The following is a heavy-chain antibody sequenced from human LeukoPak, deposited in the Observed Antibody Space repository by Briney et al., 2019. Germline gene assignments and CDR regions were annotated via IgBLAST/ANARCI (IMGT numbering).Heavy chain of an antibody. CDR2: INSDGSST. D-gene: IGHD3-3*01. Sequence: GGSLRLSCAASGFTLRNYWMHWVRKAPGKGLVWVSRINSDGSSTTYADSVKGRFTISRDNAKNTLYLQMNSLRAEDTAVYYCAKDSVRTPYYDFWSGYVYWGRGTLVTVSS. CDR1: GFTLRNYW. J-gene: IGHJ4*02. V-gene: IGHV3-74*01. CDR3: AKDSVRTPYYDFWSGYVY.